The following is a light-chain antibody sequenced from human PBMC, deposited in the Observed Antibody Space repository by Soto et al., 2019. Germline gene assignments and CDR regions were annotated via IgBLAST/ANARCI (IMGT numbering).Light chain of an antibody. J-gene: IGLJ1*01. CDR2: NDS. CDR3: ASWDASLSLLYV. CDR1: SSNIGGNT. Sequence: QSALTQPPSASGTPGQRVTISCSGSSSNIGGNTVNWYQQLPGTAPRLLIYNDSQRPSGVPDRFSASKSGTSASLAISGLQSEDEADYYCASWDASLSLLYVFGTGTKVTVL. V-gene: IGLV1-44*01.